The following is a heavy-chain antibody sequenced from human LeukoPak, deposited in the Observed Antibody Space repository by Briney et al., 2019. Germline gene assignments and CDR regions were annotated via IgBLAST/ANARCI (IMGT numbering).Heavy chain of an antibody. Sequence: GGSLRLSCAASGFTFSSYGMHWVRQAPGKGLEWVAVISYDGSNKYYADSVKGRFTISRDNSKNTLYLQMNSLRAEDTAVYYCAKDAVRSVAGHFDYWGQGTLVTVSS. V-gene: IGHV3-30*18. J-gene: IGHJ4*02. CDR2: ISYDGSNK. CDR3: AKDAVRSVAGHFDY. CDR1: GFTFSSYG. D-gene: IGHD6-19*01.